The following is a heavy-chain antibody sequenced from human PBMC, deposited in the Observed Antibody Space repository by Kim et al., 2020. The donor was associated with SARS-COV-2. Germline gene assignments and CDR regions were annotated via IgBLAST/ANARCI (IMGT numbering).Heavy chain of an antibody. Sequence: GGSLRLSCAASGFTFSSYGMHWVRQAPGKGLEWVAVIWYDGSNKYYADSVKGRFTISRDNSKNTLYLQMNSLRAEDTAVYYCARAVVPAAMFAFDIWGQGTMVTVSS. CDR3: ARAVVPAAMFAFDI. CDR2: IWYDGSNK. V-gene: IGHV3-33*01. D-gene: IGHD2-2*01. J-gene: IGHJ3*02. CDR1: GFTFSSYG.